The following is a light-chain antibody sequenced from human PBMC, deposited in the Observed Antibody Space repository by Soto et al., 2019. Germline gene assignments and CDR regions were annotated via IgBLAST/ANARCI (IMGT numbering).Light chain of an antibody. CDR1: QSVSRY. CDR2: DAS. J-gene: IGKJ4*01. CDR3: QQRTNWPLT. Sequence: EIVLTQSPATLSLSPGERATLSCRASQSVSRYLAWYQQRPGQAPRLLIYDASNRATGVPARFSGSGSGTDFTLTISSLEPEDCAVYYCQQRTNWPLTFGGGNKVEIK. V-gene: IGKV3-11*01.